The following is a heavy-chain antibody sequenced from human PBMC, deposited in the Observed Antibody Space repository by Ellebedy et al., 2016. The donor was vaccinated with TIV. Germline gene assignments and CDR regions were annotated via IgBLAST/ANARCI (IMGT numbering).Heavy chain of an antibody. J-gene: IGHJ4*02. Sequence: MPSETLSLTCTVSGGSISTYYWSWIRQPPGKGLEWIGEINHSGSTSYNPSLKSRVSISVDPPKKQFSLKLSSVTAADTAVYYCARAFQYSSGWAFDYWGQGTLVTVSS. CDR2: INHSGST. D-gene: IGHD6-19*01. V-gene: IGHV4-34*01. CDR1: GGSISTYY. CDR3: ARAFQYSSGWAFDY.